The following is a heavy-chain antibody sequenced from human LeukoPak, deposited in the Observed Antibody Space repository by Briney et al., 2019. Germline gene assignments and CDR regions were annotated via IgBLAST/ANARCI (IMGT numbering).Heavy chain of an antibody. CDR2: INPIGAST. CDR3: ARVNNFWSGYSDS. Sequence: ASVKVSCKASVYTFISYYMHWVRQAPGQRVEWMGIINPIGASTAYAQKLQGRLTMTRDTSTRTVYMELSSLRSEDTTVYYCARVNNFWSGYSDSWGQGTLVTVSS. J-gene: IGHJ4*02. V-gene: IGHV1-46*01. D-gene: IGHD3-3*01. CDR1: VYTFISYY.